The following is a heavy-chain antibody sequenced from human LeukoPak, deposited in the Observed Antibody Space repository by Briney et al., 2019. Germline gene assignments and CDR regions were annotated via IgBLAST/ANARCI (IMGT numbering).Heavy chain of an antibody. D-gene: IGHD4-17*01. CDR1: GFTFSSYA. V-gene: IGHV3-30*04. CDR2: ISYDGSNE. J-gene: IGHJ4*02. CDR3: ARDTARDYGDYSG. Sequence: GRSLRLSCAASGFTFSSYAMHWVRQAPGKGLEWVAVISYDGSNEYYADSVKGRFTISRDNSKNTLYLQMNSLRAEDTAVYYCARDTARDYGDYSGWGQGTLVTVSS.